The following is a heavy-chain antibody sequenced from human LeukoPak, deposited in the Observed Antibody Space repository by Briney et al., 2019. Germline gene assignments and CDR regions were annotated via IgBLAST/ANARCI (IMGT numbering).Heavy chain of an antibody. J-gene: IGHJ4*02. CDR3: ARDLSGGSGIDY. CDR2: IYHSGST. CDR1: GYSISSGYY. V-gene: IGHV4-38-2*02. D-gene: IGHD2-15*01. Sequence: SETLSFTCTVSGYSISSGYYWGWIRQPPGKGLEWIGSIYHSGSTYYNPSLKSRVTISVDTSKNQFSLKLSSVTAADTAVYYCARDLSGGSGIDYWGQGTLVTVSS.